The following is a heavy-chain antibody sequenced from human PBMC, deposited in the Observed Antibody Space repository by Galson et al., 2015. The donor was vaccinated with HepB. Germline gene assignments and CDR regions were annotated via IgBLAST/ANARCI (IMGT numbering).Heavy chain of an antibody. D-gene: IGHD3-10*01. CDR3: LWSTMGYYGHFDY. CDR2: ISNDGRTT. V-gene: IGHV3-74*01. CDR1: GFTLNNYW. J-gene: IGHJ4*02. Sequence: SLRLSCAASGFTLNNYWMHWVRQAPGKGLVWVSRISNDGRTTNYADSVKGRFTISRDNAKNTLFLQMNSLGAEDTAVYYCLWSTMGYYGHFDYWGQGTLVTVSS.